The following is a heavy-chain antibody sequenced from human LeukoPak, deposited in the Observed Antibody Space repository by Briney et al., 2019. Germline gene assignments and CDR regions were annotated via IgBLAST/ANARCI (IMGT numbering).Heavy chain of an antibody. Sequence: SETLSLTCTVSGGSISSYYWSWIRQPPGKGLEWIGYIYYSGSTNYNPSLKSRVTIPVDTSKNQFSLKLSSVTAADTAVYYCATYSSGYYYVAYWGQGTLVTVSS. J-gene: IGHJ4*02. D-gene: IGHD3-22*01. CDR3: ATYSSGYYYVAY. CDR2: IYYSGST. V-gene: IGHV4-59*01. CDR1: GGSISSYY.